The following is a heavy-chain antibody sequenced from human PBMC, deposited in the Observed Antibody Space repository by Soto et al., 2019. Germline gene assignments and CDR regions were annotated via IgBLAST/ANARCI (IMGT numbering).Heavy chain of an antibody. Sequence: SETLSLTCTVSGGSINSYYWNWIRQPPGKGLEWIGYIYYSGSTNYNPSLKSRVAISVDTSKNQFSLKLRSVNAADTAMYYCAKNDDHGSSYHGMDVWGQGTTVTVSS. CDR1: GGSINSYY. CDR3: AKNDDHGSSYHGMDV. D-gene: IGHD4-17*01. V-gene: IGHV4-59*01. J-gene: IGHJ6*01. CDR2: IYYSGST.